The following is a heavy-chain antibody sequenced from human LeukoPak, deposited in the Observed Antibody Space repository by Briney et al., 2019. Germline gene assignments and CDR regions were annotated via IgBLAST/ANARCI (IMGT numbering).Heavy chain of an antibody. CDR2: ISGDGGST. V-gene: IGHV3-43*02. CDR3: AKGMLEYSMMEIDY. Sequence: GGSLRLSCAASRFTFDDYAMHWVRQAPGKGLEWVSLISGDGGSTFYADSVKGRFTISRDNSKNSLYLQRNSLTSEDTAFYYCAKGMLEYSMMEIDYWGQGTLVTASS. D-gene: IGHD6-13*01. J-gene: IGHJ4*02. CDR1: RFTFDDYA.